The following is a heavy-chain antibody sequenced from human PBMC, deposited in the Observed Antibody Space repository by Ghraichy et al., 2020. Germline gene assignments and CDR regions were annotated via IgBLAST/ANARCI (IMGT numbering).Heavy chain of an antibody. Sequence: GGSLRLSCADSGFTFSRYNLSWVRQAPGKGLEWVSSISSSSSYIYYADSVKGRFTISRDNAKNSLYLQMNSLRAEDTAVYYCARDRSSGWYGYYYYGMDVWGQGTTVNV. CDR3: ARDRSSGWYGYYYYGMDV. D-gene: IGHD6-19*01. J-gene: IGHJ6*01. CDR2: ISSSSSYI. V-gene: IGHV3-21*01. CDR1: GFTFSRYN.